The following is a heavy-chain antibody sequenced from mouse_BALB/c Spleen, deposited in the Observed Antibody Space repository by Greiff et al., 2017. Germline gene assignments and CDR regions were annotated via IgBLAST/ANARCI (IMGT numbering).Heavy chain of an antibody. CDR3: ASYYDYDYYFDY. D-gene: IGHD2-4*01. CDR1: GYAFSSYW. Sequence: VQLQQSGAELVRPGSSVKISCKASGYAFSSYWMNWVKQRPGQGLEWIGQIYPGDGDTNYNGKFKGKATLTADKSSSTAYMQLSSLTSEDSAVYFCASYYDYDYYFDYWGQGTTLTVSS. CDR2: IYPGDGDT. J-gene: IGHJ2*01. V-gene: IGHV1-80*01.